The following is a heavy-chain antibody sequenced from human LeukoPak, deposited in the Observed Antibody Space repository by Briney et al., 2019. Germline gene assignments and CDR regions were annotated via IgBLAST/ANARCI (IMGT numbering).Heavy chain of an antibody. CDR1: GGSISSYY. CDR2: IYYSGST. J-gene: IGHJ5*02. Sequence: SETLSLTCTVSGGSISSYYWSWIRQPPGKGLEWIGYIYYSGSTNYNPSLKSRVTISVDTSKNQFSLKLSSVTAAATAVYYCARSYDYGPERWFDPWGQGTLVTVSS. D-gene: IGHD4-17*01. V-gene: IGHV4-59*01. CDR3: ARSYDYGPERWFDP.